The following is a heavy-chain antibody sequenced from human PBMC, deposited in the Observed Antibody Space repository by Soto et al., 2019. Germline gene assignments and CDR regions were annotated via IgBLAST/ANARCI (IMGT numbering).Heavy chain of an antibody. J-gene: IGHJ5*02. D-gene: IGHD2-21*01. Sequence: QVQLVQSGTEVKKPGASVKVSCKASGYTFNAYYIHWVRQAPGQGLEWMGWINPNTGDANYGQNFQGRVAMTWDTSTSTASMELSRLRSDDTAVYYCTRDRRADCAGECPGGSWGQGTLVTVSS. CDR2: INPNTGDA. CDR1: GYTFNAYY. CDR3: TRDRRADCAGECPGGS. V-gene: IGHV1-2*02.